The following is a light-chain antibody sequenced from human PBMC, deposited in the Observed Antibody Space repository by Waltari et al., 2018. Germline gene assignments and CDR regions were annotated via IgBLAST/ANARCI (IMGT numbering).Light chain of an antibody. CDR3: QHYNSWPLT. CDR1: QSVGSN. CDR2: GAS. V-gene: IGKV3-15*01. J-gene: IGKJ4*01. Sequence: EIVMTQSPATLSMSPGERATPSCRASQSVGSNLAWYHQKPGQAPRLLIYGASTRATGIPARFSGSGSGTQFALTISSLQSEDFAVYYCQHYNSWPLTFGGGTKVEIK.